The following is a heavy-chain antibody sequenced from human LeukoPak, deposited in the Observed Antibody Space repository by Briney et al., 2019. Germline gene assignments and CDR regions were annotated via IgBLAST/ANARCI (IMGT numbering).Heavy chain of an antibody. D-gene: IGHD3-22*01. CDR2: ISGRGDNT. CDR3: AKGSYYDSSGSFYFDY. CDR1: GFTFSSYA. V-gene: IGHV3-23*01. J-gene: IGHJ4*02. Sequence: GGSLRLSCAASGFTFSSYAMSWVRQAPGKGLEWVSGISGRGDNTYYADSVKGRFTISRDNSKNTLYVQVSSLGTGDTAAYYCAKGSYYDSSGSFYFDYWGQGTLVTVSS.